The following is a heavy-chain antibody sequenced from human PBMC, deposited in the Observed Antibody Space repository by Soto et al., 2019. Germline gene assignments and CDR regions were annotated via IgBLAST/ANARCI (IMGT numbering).Heavy chain of an antibody. J-gene: IGHJ4*02. V-gene: IGHV3-33*01. Sequence: PGGSLRLSCAASGFTFSSYGMHWVRQAPGKGLEWVAVIWYDGSNKYYADSVKGRFTISRDNSKNTLYLQMNSLRAEDTAVYYCARPGGSLYSSSWYDYWGQGTLVTVSS. D-gene: IGHD6-13*01. CDR2: IWYDGSNK. CDR1: GFTFSSYG. CDR3: ARPGGSLYSSSWYDY.